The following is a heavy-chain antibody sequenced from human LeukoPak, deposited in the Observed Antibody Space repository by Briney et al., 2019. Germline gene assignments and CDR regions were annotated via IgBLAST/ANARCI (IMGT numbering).Heavy chain of an antibody. J-gene: IGHJ4*02. CDR2: IKQDGSVK. CDR1: GFTFSSHW. V-gene: IGHV3-7*05. Sequence: PGGSLRLSCEASGFTFSSHWMSWVRQAPGRGLEWVANIKQDGSVKNYVDSVKGRFTISRDNAKNSLFLQMNTLRVEDTAVYYRARDWDYWGQGTLVTVSS. CDR3: ARDWDY. D-gene: IGHD1-26*01.